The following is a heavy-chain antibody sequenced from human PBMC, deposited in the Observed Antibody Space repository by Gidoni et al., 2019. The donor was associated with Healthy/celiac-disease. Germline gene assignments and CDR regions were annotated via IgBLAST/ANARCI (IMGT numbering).Heavy chain of an antibody. V-gene: IGHV6-1*01. J-gene: IGHJ5*02. Sequence: QVQLQQSGPGLVKPSQTLSLTCAIPGDSFSRNSAAWNWIRQSPSRGLEWLGRTYYKSKWYNDYAVSVKSRITINPDTSKNQFSLQLNSVTPEDTAVYYCARGHPLAAAAGFDPWGQGTLVTVSS. CDR3: ARGHPLAAAAGFDP. CDR2: TYYKSKWYN. D-gene: IGHD6-13*01. CDR1: GDSFSRNSAA.